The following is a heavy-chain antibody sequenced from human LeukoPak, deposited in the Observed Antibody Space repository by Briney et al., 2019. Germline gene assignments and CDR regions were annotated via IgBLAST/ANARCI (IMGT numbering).Heavy chain of an antibody. CDR1: GYTFTDYY. D-gene: IGHD6-13*01. CDR3: AREGVAAPLRSVDV. Sequence: ASVKVSCKASGYTFTDYYLHWVRQAPGQGLEWMGWINANSGDTKYAQRFQGRVTMTRDTPITTAYMELSRLTSDDTALYFCAREGVAAPLRSVDVWGQGTTVTVSS. V-gene: IGHV1-2*02. CDR2: INANSGDT. J-gene: IGHJ6*02.